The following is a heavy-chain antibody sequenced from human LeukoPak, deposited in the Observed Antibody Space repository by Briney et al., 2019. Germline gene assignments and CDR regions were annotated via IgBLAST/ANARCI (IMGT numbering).Heavy chain of an antibody. CDR1: GFTFSTFA. CDR2: IKQDGSEK. V-gene: IGHV3-7*04. CDR3: ARGVKPGASSFAY. Sequence: GGSLRLSCAASGFTFSTFAMTWVRQAPGKGLDWVANIKQDGSEKYYVDSVKGRFTISRDNAKNSLYLQMNSLRVDDTAVYYCARGVKPGASSFAYWGQGTLVTVSS. J-gene: IGHJ4*02. D-gene: IGHD2-2*01.